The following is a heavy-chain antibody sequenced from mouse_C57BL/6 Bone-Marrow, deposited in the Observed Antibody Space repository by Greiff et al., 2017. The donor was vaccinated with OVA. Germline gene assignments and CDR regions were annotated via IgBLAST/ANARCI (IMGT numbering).Heavy chain of an antibody. J-gene: IGHJ3*01. V-gene: IGHV1-26*01. CDR2: INPNNGGT. CDR1: GYTFTDYY. D-gene: IGHD2-4*01. CDR3: ARWEDSDYFAY. Sequence: EVQLQQSGPELVKPGASVKISCKASGYTFTDYYMNWVKQSHGKSLEWIGDINPNNGGTSYTQKFKGQATLTVDKSASTAYMGLRSLTAEDAAVYYCARWEDSDYFAYWGQGTLVTVSA.